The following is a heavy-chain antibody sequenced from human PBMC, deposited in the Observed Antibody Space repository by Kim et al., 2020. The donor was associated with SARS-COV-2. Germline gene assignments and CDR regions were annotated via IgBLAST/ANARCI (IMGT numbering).Heavy chain of an antibody. CDR3: ARVSNSGLYWLDGNWYFDR. V-gene: IGHV4-39*07. D-gene: IGHD5-12*01. CDR2: IYYSGGT. Sequence: SETLSLTCTASGGSIRSSSYFWGWIRQPPGKGLEWIGIIYYSGGTYYNPSLKSRVTMSVDTSKNQFSLKMSSVTAADTAVFYCARVSNSGLYWLDGNWYFDRWGRGTLVTVSS. CDR1: GGSIRSSSYF. J-gene: IGHJ2*01.